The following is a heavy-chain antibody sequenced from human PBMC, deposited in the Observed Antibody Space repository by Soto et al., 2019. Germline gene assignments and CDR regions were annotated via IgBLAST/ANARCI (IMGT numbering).Heavy chain of an antibody. D-gene: IGHD3-16*01. J-gene: IGHJ4*02. CDR2: IYWDDAD. CDR1: GFSATSSGVG. CDR3: ARLLRAAWAYYFVF. Sequence: QITLKESGPPLVKPTQTLTLTCAFSGFSATSSGVGVAWLRQPPGKALEWLAVIYWDDADQYRPSLKTRLTIIKDPSNHRVVLTMTTIYPSYTDTYYRARLLRAAWAYYFVFWCQGSLVTVTS. V-gene: IGHV2-5*02.